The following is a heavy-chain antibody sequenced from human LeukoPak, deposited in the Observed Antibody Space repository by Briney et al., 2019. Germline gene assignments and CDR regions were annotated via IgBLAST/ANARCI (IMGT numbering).Heavy chain of an antibody. D-gene: IGHD3-9*01. CDR2: IIPIFGTA. Sequence: SVKVSCKASGGTFSSYAISWVRQSPGRGLEWMGGIIPIFGTANYAQKFQGRVTITADESTSTAYMELSSLRSEDTAVYYCARGYDILTGYSSNWFDPWGQGTLVTVSS. CDR1: GGTFSSYA. CDR3: ARGYDILTGYSSNWFDP. V-gene: IGHV1-69*13. J-gene: IGHJ5*02.